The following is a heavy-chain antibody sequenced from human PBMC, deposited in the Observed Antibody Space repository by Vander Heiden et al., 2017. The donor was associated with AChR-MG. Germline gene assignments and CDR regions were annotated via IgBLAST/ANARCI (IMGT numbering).Heavy chain of an antibody. J-gene: IGHJ4*02. CDR3: ARGGRSLWFGELLSY. D-gene: IGHD3-10*01. CDR2: ISSGGDFI. V-gene: IGHV3-21*01. Sequence: EVQLVESGGGRVKPGGSLGPSCAASGFTFSNYTLNWVRQTPAKGLEWVSSISSGGDFISYADSVKGRFTISRDNAENSLYLQMNSLRAEDTAVYFCARGGRSLWFGELLSYWGQGTLVTVSS. CDR1: GFTFSNYT.